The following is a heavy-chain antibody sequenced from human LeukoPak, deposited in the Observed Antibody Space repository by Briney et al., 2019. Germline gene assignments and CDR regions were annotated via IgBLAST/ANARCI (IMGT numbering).Heavy chain of an antibody. V-gene: IGHV3-23*01. CDR3: VKDLVGYDSSNYRDC. D-gene: IGHD3-22*01. J-gene: IGHJ4*02. CDR2: ISVSGDRT. Sequence: PGGSLTLSCAASGFTFSSYSMSWVRQAPGKGLEWVSGISVSGDRTYHAASVKGRFTISRDNSNNMVYLQMNSLRAEDTAVYYCVKDLVGYDSSNYRDCWGQGTLVTVSS. CDR1: GFTFSSYS.